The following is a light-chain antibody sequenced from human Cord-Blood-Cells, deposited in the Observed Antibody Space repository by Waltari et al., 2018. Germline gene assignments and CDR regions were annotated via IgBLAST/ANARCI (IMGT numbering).Light chain of an antibody. J-gene: IGKJ5*01. Sequence: EIVLTQSPATLSLSPGERATLSCRASQSVSSYLAGYQQKPGQAPRLLIYDASNRATGIPARVSGSGSGTDSTLTISSLEPEDFAVYYCQQRSNWPSFGQGTRLEIK. V-gene: IGKV3-11*01. CDR2: DAS. CDR1: QSVSSY. CDR3: QQRSNWPS.